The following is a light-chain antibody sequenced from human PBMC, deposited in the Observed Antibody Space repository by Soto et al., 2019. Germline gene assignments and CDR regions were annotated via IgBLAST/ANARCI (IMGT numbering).Light chain of an antibody. V-gene: IGLV2-14*01. CDR2: DVS. CDR1: SSDVGGYNY. CDR3: YSYTSSTTLV. J-gene: IGLJ3*02. Sequence: QSALTQSASVSGSPGQSITISCTGTSSDVGGYNYVSWYQQHPGKAPKLMIYDVSNRPSGVSNRFSGSKSGNAASLTISGLQAEDEADYYCYSYTSSTTLVFGGGTKVTVL.